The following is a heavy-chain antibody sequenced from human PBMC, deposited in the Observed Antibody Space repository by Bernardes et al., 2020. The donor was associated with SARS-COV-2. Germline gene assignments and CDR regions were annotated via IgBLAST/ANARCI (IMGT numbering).Heavy chain of an antibody. CDR3: AKGLKWFDP. Sequence: GGSLRLSCAASGFTFTSYAMTWVRQAPGKGLQWVSGISAGGDSTYYTDSMKGRFTISRDNSKNTLYLQINSLRDEDTAVYYCAKGLKWFDPWGQGTLVTVSS. CDR1: GFTFTSYA. D-gene: IGHD2-8*01. CDR2: ISAGGDST. V-gene: IGHV3-23*01. J-gene: IGHJ5*02.